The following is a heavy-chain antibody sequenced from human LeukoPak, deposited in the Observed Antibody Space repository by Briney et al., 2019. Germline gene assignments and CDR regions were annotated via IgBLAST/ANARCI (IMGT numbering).Heavy chain of an antibody. D-gene: IGHD1-26*01. Sequence: GSSVKVSCKASGYSFTSYVMHWVRQAPGQRLEWMGWINTGNGNTKYSQKFQGRVTITRDTSASTAYMEMRSLRSEDSAVYYCARDGGVGATGDYWGQGTLVTVSP. CDR3: ARDGGVGATGDY. J-gene: IGHJ4*02. V-gene: IGHV1-3*04. CDR1: GYSFTSYV. CDR2: INTGNGNT.